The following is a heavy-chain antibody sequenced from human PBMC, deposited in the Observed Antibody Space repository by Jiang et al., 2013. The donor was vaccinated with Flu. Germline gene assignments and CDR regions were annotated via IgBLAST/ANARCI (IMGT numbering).Heavy chain of an antibody. Sequence: SVKVSCKASGYTFTSYGISWVRQAPGQGLEWMGRINPKSGGTNYAQKFQGRVTMTRDTSISTAYMELSRLRSDDTAVYYCARRGSSKESYYFDYWGQGTLVTVSS. V-gene: IGHV1-2*06. J-gene: IGHJ4*02. CDR2: INPKSGGT. CDR3: ARRGSSKESYYFDY. CDR1: GYTFTSYG. D-gene: IGHD1-26*01.